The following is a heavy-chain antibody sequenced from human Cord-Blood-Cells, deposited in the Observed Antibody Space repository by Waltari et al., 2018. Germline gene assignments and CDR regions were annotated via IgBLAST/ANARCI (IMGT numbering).Heavy chain of an antibody. D-gene: IGHD2-2*01. CDR1: GGPISRYY. CDR2: IYTSGST. V-gene: IGHV4-4*07. J-gene: IGHJ2*01. Sequence: QVQLQESGPGLVKPSETLSLTCPVSGGPISRYYWSWIRQPAGKGLEGIGRIYTSGSTNYNPSLKSRVTMSVDTSKNQFSLKLSSVTAADTAVYYCARDPLGYCSSTSCYFWYFDLWGRGTLVTVSS. CDR3: ARDPLGYCSSTSCYFWYFDL.